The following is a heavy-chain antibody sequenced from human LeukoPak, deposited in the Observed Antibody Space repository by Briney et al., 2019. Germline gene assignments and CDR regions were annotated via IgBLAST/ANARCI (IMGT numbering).Heavy chain of an antibody. Sequence: SETLSLTCTVSGGSISSYYWTWIRQPAGKGLEWIGRIHTSGSTNHNPSLKSRVTMSVDTSNNQFSLKLSSVTAADTAVYYCARQNPHYHSFDYWGQGTLVTVSS. D-gene: IGHD3-10*01. CDR2: IHTSGST. CDR1: GGSISSYY. CDR3: ARQNPHYHSFDY. J-gene: IGHJ4*02. V-gene: IGHV4-4*07.